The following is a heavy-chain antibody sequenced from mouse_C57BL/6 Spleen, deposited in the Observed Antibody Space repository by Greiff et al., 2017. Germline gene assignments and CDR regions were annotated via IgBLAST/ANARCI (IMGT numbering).Heavy chain of an antibody. CDR1: GYAFSSSW. Sequence: QVQLQQSGPELVKPGASVKISCKASGYAFSSSWMNWVKQRPGKGLEWIGRIYPGDGDTNYNGKFKGKATLTADKSSSTAYMQLSSLTSEDSAVYFCARSEEYYGSSYPWFAYWGQGTLVTVSA. J-gene: IGHJ3*01. D-gene: IGHD1-1*01. CDR3: ARSEEYYGSSYPWFAY. V-gene: IGHV1-82*01. CDR2: IYPGDGDT.